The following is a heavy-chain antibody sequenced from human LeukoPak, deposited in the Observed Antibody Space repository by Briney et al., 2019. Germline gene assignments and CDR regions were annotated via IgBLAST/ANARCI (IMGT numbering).Heavy chain of an antibody. CDR2: INHSGST. CDR3: AREGAGWSEPNDAFDI. V-gene: IGHV4-34*01. Sequence: SETLSLTCAVYGGSFSGYYWSWIRQPPGKGLEWIGEINHSGSTNYNPSLKSRVTISVDTSKNQFSLKLSSVTAADTAVYYCAREGAGWSEPNDAFDIWGQGTMVTVSS. J-gene: IGHJ3*02. CDR1: GGSFSGYY. D-gene: IGHD1-14*01.